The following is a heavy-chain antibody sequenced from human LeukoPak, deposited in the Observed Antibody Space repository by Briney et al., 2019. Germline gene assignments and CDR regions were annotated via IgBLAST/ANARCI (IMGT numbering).Heavy chain of an antibody. J-gene: IGHJ4*02. V-gene: IGHV4-61*02. Sequence: PSQTLSLTCTVSGGSISSGSYYWSWIRQPAGKGLEWIGRIYTSGSTNYNPSPKSRVTISVDTSKNQFSLKLSSVPAADTAVYYCARGFTYSGYDYGYWGQGTLVTVSS. CDR2: IYTSGST. D-gene: IGHD5-12*01. CDR1: GGSISSGSYY. CDR3: ARGFTYSGYDYGY.